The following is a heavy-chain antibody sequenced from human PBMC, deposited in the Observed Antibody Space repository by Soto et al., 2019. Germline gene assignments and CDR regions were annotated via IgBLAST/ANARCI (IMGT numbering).Heavy chain of an antibody. CDR2: TYASGIT. V-gene: IGHV4-4*07. CDR3: ASAPSKPGEPIWDVFDF. J-gene: IGHJ3*01. D-gene: IGHD1-26*01. Sequence: LSLTCTVSGGSISSYYWNWIRQPAGKGLEWIGRTYASGITNYNPSLKSRINMSIDTSKNQFSLKLSSVTAADTAVYYCASAPSKPGEPIWDVFDFWGQGTMVTVS. CDR1: GGSISSYY.